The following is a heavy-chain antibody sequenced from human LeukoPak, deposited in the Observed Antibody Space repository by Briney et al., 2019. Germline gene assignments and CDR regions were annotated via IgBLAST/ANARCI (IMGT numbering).Heavy chain of an antibody. CDR2: INPNSGDT. Sequence: ASVKVSCKASGYTFTNYNMHWVRQAPGQGLEWMGWINPNSGDTGYAQKFQDRVTMTRDTSVTTAYMELTRLTPDDTAVYYCASLRLVDYWGQGTLVTVSS. CDR1: GYTFTNYN. J-gene: IGHJ4*02. V-gene: IGHV1-2*02. D-gene: IGHD6-19*01. CDR3: ASLRLVDY.